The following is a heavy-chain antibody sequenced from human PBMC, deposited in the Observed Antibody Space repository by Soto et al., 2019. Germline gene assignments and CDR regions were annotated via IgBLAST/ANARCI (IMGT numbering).Heavy chain of an antibody. CDR2: INPATGAA. D-gene: IGHD3-3*01. J-gene: IGHJ3*02. Sequence: QLHLVQSGAVVKKPGASVTVSCSASGYPVTAYYMHWVRQAPGRGLEWMGGINPATGAAKYTQTVPGRFTMTRDTSTSTVFMELSGLTSEDTAVFYCARGGGVGVAGSAAFDMWGQGTLVTVSS. V-gene: IGHV1-2*02. CDR3: ARGGGVGVAGSAAFDM. CDR1: GYPVTAYY.